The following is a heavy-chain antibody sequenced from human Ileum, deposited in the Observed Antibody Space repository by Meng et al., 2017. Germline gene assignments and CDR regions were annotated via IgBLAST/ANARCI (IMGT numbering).Heavy chain of an antibody. D-gene: IGHD3-10*01. CDR2: ISVDGIST. Sequence: GESLKISCAVSGFTFSTYWMHWVRQAPGAGLVWISRISVDGISTYYADSVKGRFTISRDSATNTVHLQMNSLTVDDTAVYYCTRGQAGTYGKFDYWGQGTLVTVSS. CDR3: TRGQAGTYGKFDY. CDR1: GFTFSTYW. V-gene: IGHV3-74*01. J-gene: IGHJ4*02.